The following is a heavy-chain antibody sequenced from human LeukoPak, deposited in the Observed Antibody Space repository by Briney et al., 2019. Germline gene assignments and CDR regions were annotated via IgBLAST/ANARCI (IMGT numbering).Heavy chain of an antibody. Sequence: SETLSLTCTVSGGSISSYYWSWIRQPPGKGLGWIGYIYYSGSTNYNPSLKSRVTISVDTSKNQFSLKLSSVTAADTAVYYCARVRRRLDAFDIWGQGTVVTVSS. CDR3: ARVRRRLDAFDI. CDR2: IYYSGST. J-gene: IGHJ3*02. V-gene: IGHV4-59*01. CDR1: GGSISSYY.